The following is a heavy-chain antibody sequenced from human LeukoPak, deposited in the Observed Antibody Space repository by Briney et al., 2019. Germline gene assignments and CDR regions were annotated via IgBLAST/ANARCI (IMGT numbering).Heavy chain of an antibody. CDR2: MHPGNGNT. V-gene: IGHV1-2*02. CDR3: AREGSYCVGGDCYSFDF. CDR1: GYRFISNY. J-gene: IGHJ4*02. D-gene: IGHD2-21*02. Sequence: ASVKVYCKASGYRFISNYIQWVRQAPGLGPEWMGWMHPGNGNTRYAEKFQGRVTMTRDTSINTAYMDLSSLRSDDTAVYYGAREGSYCVGGDCYSFDFWGQGTLITVSS.